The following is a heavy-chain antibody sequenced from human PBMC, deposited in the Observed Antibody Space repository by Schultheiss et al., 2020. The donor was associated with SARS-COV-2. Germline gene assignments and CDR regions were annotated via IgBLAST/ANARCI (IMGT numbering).Heavy chain of an antibody. Sequence: ASVKVSCKASGYTFTSYDINWVRQATGQGLEWMGWISAYNGNTNYAQKLQGRVTMTTDTSASTAYMELSSLRSDDTAVYYCARVSSSWPHLGYFWGQGTLVTVSS. CDR2: ISAYNGNT. J-gene: IGHJ4*02. V-gene: IGHV1-18*01. D-gene: IGHD6-13*01. CDR3: ARVSSSWPHLGYF. CDR1: GYTFTSYD.